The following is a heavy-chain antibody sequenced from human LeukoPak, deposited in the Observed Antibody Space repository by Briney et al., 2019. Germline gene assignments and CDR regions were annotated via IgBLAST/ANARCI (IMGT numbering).Heavy chain of an antibody. CDR3: AKSRYGTLFDI. D-gene: IGHD3-9*01. J-gene: IGHJ3*02. CDR2: ITSNGKSV. V-gene: IGHV3-11*04. Sequence: PGGSLRLSCAASGFTFSDYYMGWIRQAPGKGLEWVSYITSNGKSVYYAASVKGRFTISRDNAKNSLYLQMNSLRAEDTALYYCAKSRYGTLFDIWGQGTMVTVSS. CDR1: GFTFSDYY.